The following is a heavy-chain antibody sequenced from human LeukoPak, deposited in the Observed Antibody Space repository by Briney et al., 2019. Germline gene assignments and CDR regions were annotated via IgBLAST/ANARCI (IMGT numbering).Heavy chain of an antibody. CDR1: GYTFTVYY. Sequence: ASVTVSCTASGYTFTVYYMHWVRQAPGQGLGWVGGINPNSGGTNYAQKFQGRVTMTRDTSISTTYMKLSRLRSDDTAVYYCARDRSGYDYGLYYFDYWGQGTLVTVSS. CDR2: INPNSGGT. CDR3: ARDRSGYDYGLYYFDY. V-gene: IGHV1-2*02. D-gene: IGHD5-12*01. J-gene: IGHJ4*02.